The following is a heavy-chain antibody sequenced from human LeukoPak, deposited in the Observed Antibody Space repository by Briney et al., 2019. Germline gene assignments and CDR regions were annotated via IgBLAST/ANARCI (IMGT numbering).Heavy chain of an antibody. D-gene: IGHD5-18*01. CDR2: INPSSGGT. Sequence: GASVKVSCKASGYTFTGYYMHWVRQAPGQGLEWMGWINPSSGGTNYAQKFQGRVTMTRDTSISTAYMELSRLRSDDTAVYYCARDRRGYSYEDYYYYMDVWGKGTTVTVSS. J-gene: IGHJ6*03. V-gene: IGHV1-2*02. CDR3: ARDRRGYSYEDYYYYMDV. CDR1: GYTFTGYY.